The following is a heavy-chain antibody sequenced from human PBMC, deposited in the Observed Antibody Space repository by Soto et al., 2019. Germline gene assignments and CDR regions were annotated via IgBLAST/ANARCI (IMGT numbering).Heavy chain of an antibody. Sequence: QVQLQESGPGLVKPSQTVSLTCTVSGGSISSGGHYWSWIRQHPGKGLEWIGYIYYTGSTYYNPSLKSRVSISVDTSKSPFSLKLSSVTAADTAVYYCARAGPYDFWSGYPFEYWGQGTLVTVSS. J-gene: IGHJ4*02. V-gene: IGHV4-31*03. CDR1: GGSISSGGHY. D-gene: IGHD3-3*01. CDR3: ARAGPYDFWSGYPFEY. CDR2: IYYTGST.